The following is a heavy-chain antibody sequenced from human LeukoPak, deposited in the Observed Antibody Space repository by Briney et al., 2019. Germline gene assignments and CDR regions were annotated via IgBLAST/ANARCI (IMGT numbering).Heavy chain of an antibody. CDR2: INHSGST. V-gene: IGHV4-34*01. D-gene: IGHD4-17*01. CDR3: ATRGRYGDYPIDI. Sequence: SETLSLTCAVYGVSFSGYYWSWLPQPPGKGLEGIGEINHSGSTTYNPSLKSRVTISVDTSKNQFSLKLSSVTAADTAVYYCATRGRYGDYPIDIWGQGTMVTVSS. CDR1: GVSFSGYY. J-gene: IGHJ3*02.